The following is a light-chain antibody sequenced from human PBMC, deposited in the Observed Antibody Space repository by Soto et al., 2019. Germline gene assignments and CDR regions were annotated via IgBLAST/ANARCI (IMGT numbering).Light chain of an antibody. CDR3: SSFTRSSTYV. CDR1: SSDVGAYNF. CDR2: EVN. Sequence: QSALTQPASVSGSPGQSITISCTGTSSDVGAYNFVSWYQQYPGKAPKVMIYEVNNRPSGVSNRFSGSKSGNTSSLTISGRQAEDAADYYCSSFTRSSTYVFGSGTKVTVL. V-gene: IGLV2-14*01. J-gene: IGLJ1*01.